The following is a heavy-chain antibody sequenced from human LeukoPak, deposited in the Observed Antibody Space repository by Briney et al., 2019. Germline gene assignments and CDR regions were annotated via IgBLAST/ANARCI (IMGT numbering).Heavy chain of an antibody. CDR2: MYYSGST. D-gene: IGHD3-22*01. V-gene: IGHV4-30-4*01. CDR3: ARPYYYDSRIDP. Sequence: PSETLSLTCTVSGGSISSGDYYWSWIRQPPGKGLEWIAYMYYSGSTYYNPSLKSRVTMSADTSKNQLSLKLSSVTAADTAVYYCARPYYYDSRIDPWGQGVLVTVSS. J-gene: IGHJ5*02. CDR1: GGSISSGDYY.